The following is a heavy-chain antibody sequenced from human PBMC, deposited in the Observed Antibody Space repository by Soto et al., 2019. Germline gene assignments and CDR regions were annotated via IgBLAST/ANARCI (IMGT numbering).Heavy chain of an antibody. J-gene: IGHJ4*02. D-gene: IGHD3-3*01. V-gene: IGHV4-34*01. CDR1: GGAFTNYY. Sequence: QVQLQQWGAGLLKPSETLSLTCAVYGGAFTNYYWSWIRQAPGKGLECIGESSHRGGPSYNPSLESQVSMSVVTFKKQFSLNLNSVTAADTAIYSCARVNSGDYDSWSVERDIVYWGQGTLVTFS. CDR3: ARVNSGDYDSWSVERDIVY. CDR2: SSHRGGP.